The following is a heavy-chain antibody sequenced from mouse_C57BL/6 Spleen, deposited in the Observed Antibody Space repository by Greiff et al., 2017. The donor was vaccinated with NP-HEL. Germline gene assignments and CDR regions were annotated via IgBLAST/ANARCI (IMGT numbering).Heavy chain of an antibody. CDR3: ARYIPSNYYAMDY. CDR2: IRNKANGYTT. J-gene: IGHJ4*01. V-gene: IGHV7-3*01. CDR1: GFTFTDYY. D-gene: IGHD2-10*02. Sequence: EVMLVESGGGLVQPGGSLSLSCAASGFTFTDYYMSWVRQPPGKALEWLGFIRNKANGYTTEYSASVKGRFTISRDNSQSILYLQMNALRAEDSATYYCARYIPSNYYAMDYWGQGTSVTVSS.